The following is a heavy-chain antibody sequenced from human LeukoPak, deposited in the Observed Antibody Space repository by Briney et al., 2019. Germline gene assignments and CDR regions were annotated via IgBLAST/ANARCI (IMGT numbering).Heavy chain of an antibody. CDR2: IHHSGRS. V-gene: IGHV4-31*03. D-gene: IGHD3-10*01. Sequence: SETLSLTCSVSADSLSSGGDYWAWIRQFPGKGLESIGFIHHSGRSRHNPSLKGRVAISVDTSRKQFALKLGSVTAADTAIYYCARGGNRFGGFYFDYWGQGIQVIASS. J-gene: IGHJ4*02. CDR3: ARGGNRFGGFYFDY. CDR1: ADSLSSGGDY.